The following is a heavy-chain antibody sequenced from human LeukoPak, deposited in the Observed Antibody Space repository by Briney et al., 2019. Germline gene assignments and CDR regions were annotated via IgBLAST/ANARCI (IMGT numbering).Heavy chain of an antibody. CDR3: AKELSVRLDY. CDR1: GFTFSGYV. D-gene: IGHD2/OR15-2a*01. Sequence: PGGSLRLSCAASGFTFSGYVMSWVRQAPGKGLECVSAISGSGGTTYYADSVKGRFTISRDNSKNTLYLQMNSLRAEDTAVYYCAKELSVRLDYWGQGTQVTVSS. V-gene: IGHV3-23*01. CDR2: ISGSGGTT. J-gene: IGHJ4*02.